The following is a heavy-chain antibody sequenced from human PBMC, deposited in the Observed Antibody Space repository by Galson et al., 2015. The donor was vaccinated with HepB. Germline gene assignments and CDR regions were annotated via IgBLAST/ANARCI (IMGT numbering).Heavy chain of an antibody. Sequence: QSGAEVKKPGESLRISCKGSGYSFTSYWISWVRQMPGKGLEWMGRIDPSGSYTNYSPSFQGHVTISADKSISTAYLQISSLRADDTAVYYCAGAGPIYDIQGFDSWGQGTLVTVSS. J-gene: IGHJ4*02. D-gene: IGHD3-9*01. V-gene: IGHV5-10-1*01. CDR1: GYSFTSYW. CDR2: IDPSGSYT. CDR3: AGAGPIYDIQGFDS.